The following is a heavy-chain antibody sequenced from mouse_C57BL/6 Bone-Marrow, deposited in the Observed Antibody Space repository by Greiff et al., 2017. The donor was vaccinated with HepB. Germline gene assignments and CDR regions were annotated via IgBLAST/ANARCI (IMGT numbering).Heavy chain of an antibody. D-gene: IGHD4-1*01. CDR3: ARDDWDYYAMDY. V-gene: IGHV5-4*01. J-gene: IGHJ4*01. Sequence: EVKLQESGGGLVKPGGSLKLSCAASGFTFSSYAMSWVRQTPEKRLEWVATISDGGSYTYYPDNVKGRFTISRDNAKNNLYLQMSHLKSEDTAMYYCARDDWDYYAMDYWGQGTSVTVSS. CDR1: GFTFSSYA. CDR2: ISDGGSYT.